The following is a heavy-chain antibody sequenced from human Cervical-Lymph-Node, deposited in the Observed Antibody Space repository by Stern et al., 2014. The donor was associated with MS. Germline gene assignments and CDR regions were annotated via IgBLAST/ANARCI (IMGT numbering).Heavy chain of an antibody. J-gene: IGHJ3*02. V-gene: IGHV3-33*01. CDR2: ISFDGSVE. Sequence: VQLVESGGGVVQSGRSLRISCAASGFTFNRYGIHWVRHAPGKGLEWVATISFDGSVENYADSVKGRFTISRDNSKSTLYLQMNRLRADDTAVYYCSRGNDDGAFDIWGQGTKVTVSS. D-gene: IGHD1-1*01. CDR3: SRGNDDGAFDI. CDR1: GFTFNRYG.